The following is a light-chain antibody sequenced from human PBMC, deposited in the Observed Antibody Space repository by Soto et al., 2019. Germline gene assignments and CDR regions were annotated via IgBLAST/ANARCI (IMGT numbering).Light chain of an antibody. V-gene: IGKV3-20*01. J-gene: IGKJ1*01. CDR1: QSVSNNY. CDR3: QQYGSSPRT. CDR2: GAS. Sequence: EVVMTQSPATLSVSPGERATLSCMASQSVSNNYLAWYQQKPGQAPTLLIYGASIRAAGIPDRFSGSGSGTDFTLTIRRLEPDDFAVYYCQQYGSSPRTFGQGTKVDIK.